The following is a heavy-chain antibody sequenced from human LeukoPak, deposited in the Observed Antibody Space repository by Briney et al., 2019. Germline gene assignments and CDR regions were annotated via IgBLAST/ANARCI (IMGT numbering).Heavy chain of an antibody. J-gene: IGHJ4*02. Sequence: SQTLSLTCTGAGVSISSGGYDWRWIRQAPGKGLESIGYIYHPASTYYNPSLKSRVSISVDRSKNQFSLNLSSVTAADTAVYYCARHNGIAAAVDYWGQGTLVTVSS. CDR1: GVSISSGGYD. V-gene: IGHV4-30-2*01. D-gene: IGHD6-13*01. CDR2: IYHPAST. CDR3: ARHNGIAAAVDY.